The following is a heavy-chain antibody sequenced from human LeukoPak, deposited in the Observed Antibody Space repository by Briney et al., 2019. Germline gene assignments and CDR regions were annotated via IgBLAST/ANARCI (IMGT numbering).Heavy chain of an antibody. CDR2: MNPNSGNT. V-gene: IGHV1-8*01. J-gene: IGHJ3*02. D-gene: IGHD3-22*01. CDR3: ARDSPSGWLRSAFDI. Sequence: ASVKVSCKASGYTFTSYDINWVRQATGQGLEWMGWMNPNSGNTGYAQKFQGRVTMTRNTSISTAYMELRSLRSEDTAVYYCARDSPSGWLRSAFDICGQGTMVTVSS. CDR1: GYTFTSYD.